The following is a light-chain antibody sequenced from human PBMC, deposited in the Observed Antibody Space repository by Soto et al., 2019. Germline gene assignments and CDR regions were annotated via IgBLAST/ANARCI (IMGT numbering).Light chain of an antibody. J-gene: IGLJ1*01. CDR3: ISYTSSTSRPYV. Sequence: QSALTQPASVSGSPGQSITISCTGTTNDVGGYNYVSWYQQHPGKAPKLLIFEVSSRPSGVSNRFSGSKSGNTASLTISALQAEDEADYFCISYTSSTSRPYVFGTGTKLTVL. CDR2: EVS. CDR1: TNDVGGYNY. V-gene: IGLV2-14*01.